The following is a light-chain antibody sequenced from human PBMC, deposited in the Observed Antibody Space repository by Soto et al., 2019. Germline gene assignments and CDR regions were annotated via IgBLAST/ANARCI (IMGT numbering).Light chain of an antibody. CDR3: ISYTTSNTRLLV. V-gene: IGLV2-14*01. CDR2: DVS. CDR1: SSDVGGYNY. Sequence: QSVLTQPASVSGSPGQSITISCTGTSSDVGGYNYVSWYQQHPGKAPKFMIYDVSNRPSGVSNRFSGSKSGNTASLTISGLQAEDESDYYSISYTTSNTRLLVFGPVTKDT. J-gene: IGLJ1*01.